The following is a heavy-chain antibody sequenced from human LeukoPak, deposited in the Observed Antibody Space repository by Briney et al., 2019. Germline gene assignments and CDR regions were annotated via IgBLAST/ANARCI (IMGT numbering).Heavy chain of an antibody. CDR3: ARLGDWNDGLICVY. CDR1: GGSISSSSYY. J-gene: IGHJ4*02. Sequence: KPSETLSLTCTVSGGSISSSSYYWGWIRQPPGKGLEWIGSIYYSGSTYYNPSLKSRVTISVDTSKNQFSLKLSSVTAADTAVYYCARLGDWNDGLICVYWGQGTLVTVSS. D-gene: IGHD1-1*01. V-gene: IGHV4-39*01. CDR2: IYYSGST.